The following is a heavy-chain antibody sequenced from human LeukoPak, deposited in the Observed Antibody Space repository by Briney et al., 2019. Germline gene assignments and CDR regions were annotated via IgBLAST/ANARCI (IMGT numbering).Heavy chain of an antibody. CDR1: AFTFSSYN. CDR2: ISGSSSHT. Sequence: GGSLRLSCAASAFTFSSYNMNWVRQAPGKELEWVSSISGSSSHTYYADSVKGRFTISRDNAKNSVYLQMNSLRAEDTAVYYCARDDRNGYPDYWGQGTLVTVSS. CDR3: ARDDRNGYPDY. V-gene: IGHV3-21*01. D-gene: IGHD5-24*01. J-gene: IGHJ4*02.